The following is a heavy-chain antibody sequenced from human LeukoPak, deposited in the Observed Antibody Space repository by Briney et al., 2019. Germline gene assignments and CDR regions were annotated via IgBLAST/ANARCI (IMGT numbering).Heavy chain of an antibody. CDR3: ARDGDTPMVDFDY. CDR1: GYTFTGYY. CDR2: INGNSGDT. D-gene: IGHD5-18*01. J-gene: IGHJ4*02. Sequence: GASVEVSCEASGYTFTGYYMYWVRQAPGQGLEWMGWINGNSGDTKYAQKFQGRVTMTRDTSINTVYMELSGLRSDDTAVYYCARDGDTPMVDFDYWGQGTLVTVSS. V-gene: IGHV1-2*02.